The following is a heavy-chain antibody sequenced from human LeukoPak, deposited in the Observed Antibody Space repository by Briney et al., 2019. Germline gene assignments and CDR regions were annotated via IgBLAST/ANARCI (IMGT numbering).Heavy chain of an antibody. D-gene: IGHD5-18*01. CDR1: GCSIGSDY. J-gene: IGHJ4*02. CDR3: ARWPSGYNYGLFDC. CDR2: IYYSGST. Sequence: KPSETLSLTCTVSGCSIGSDYWSWIRQSPVKGLEWVGYIYYSGSTNYNPSLKSRVTISVDTSKNQFSLKLSSVTAADTAVYYCARWPSGYNYGLFDCWGQGALVTVSS. V-gene: IGHV4-59*08.